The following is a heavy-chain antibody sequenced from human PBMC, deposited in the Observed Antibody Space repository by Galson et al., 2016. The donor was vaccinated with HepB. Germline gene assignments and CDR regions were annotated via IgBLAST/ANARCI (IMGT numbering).Heavy chain of an antibody. CDR1: GYTLGNNY. CDR3: ARGLGVIYYGIDY. J-gene: IGHJ4*02. D-gene: IGHD1-26*01. V-gene: IGHV1-46*01. CDR2: INPSGGRT. Sequence: SVKVSCKASGYTLGNNYIHWLRQAPGQGLEWMGIINPSGGRTTYAQNIQDRVTMTRDTSTSTFYMELSSLRSEDTAVYYCARGLGVIYYGIDYWGQGTLVTVSS.